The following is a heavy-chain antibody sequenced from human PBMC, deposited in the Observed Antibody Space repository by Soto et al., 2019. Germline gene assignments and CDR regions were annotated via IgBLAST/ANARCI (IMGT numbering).Heavy chain of an antibody. CDR1: GGSISSYY. CDR3: ARQVLSLRFWEWLPNWFDP. D-gene: IGHD3-3*01. V-gene: IGHV4-59*01. Sequence: PSETLSLTCTVSGGSISSYYWSWIRQPPGKGLEWIGYIYYSGSTNYNPSLKSRVTISVDTSKNQFSLKLSSVTAADTAVYYCARQVLSLRFWEWLPNWFDPGGQGTLVTVSS. J-gene: IGHJ5*02. CDR2: IYYSGST.